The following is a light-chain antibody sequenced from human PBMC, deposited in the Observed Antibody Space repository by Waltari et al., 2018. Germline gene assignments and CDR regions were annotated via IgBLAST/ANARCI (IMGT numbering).Light chain of an antibody. V-gene: IGLV2-14*01. CDR2: GVS. J-gene: IGLJ1*01. CDR1: DSYVGPYSF. CDR3: SSYTTSSAPGV. Sequence: QSALTQPASVSGSPGQSITISSSGTDSYVGPYSFVSRYQQHPGKAPPPIIYGVSNRPSGSSNRFSASKSGNTASLTISGLQAEDEADYYCSSYTTSSAPGVFGTGTRVTVL.